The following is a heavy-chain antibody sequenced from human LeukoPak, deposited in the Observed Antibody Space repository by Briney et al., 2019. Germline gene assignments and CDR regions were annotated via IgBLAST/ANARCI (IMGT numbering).Heavy chain of an antibody. Sequence: PGGSLRLSCTTSGITFSNSWMSWVRQAPGKGLEWVATIRPDGSEGYYADSVRGRFTTSRDNSKNSFYLQMSSLRAEDTGVFYCARDVAYSAFDYWGQGTLVTVSS. J-gene: IGHJ4*02. CDR1: GITFSNSW. CDR2: IRPDGSEG. V-gene: IGHV3-7*01. D-gene: IGHD2-21*01. CDR3: ARDVAYSAFDY.